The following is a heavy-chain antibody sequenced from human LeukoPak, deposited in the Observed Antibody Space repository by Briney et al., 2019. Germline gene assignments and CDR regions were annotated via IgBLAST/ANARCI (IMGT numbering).Heavy chain of an antibody. CDR2: INAATGNT. CDR1: GYTFTNYA. D-gene: IGHD4-17*01. Sequence: ASVKVSCKASGYTFTNYAIHWVRQAPGQRLEVMGWINAATGNTKYSQNFQGRITITRDTSASTAYMELNSLRSEDTAVYFCARALFFYGDFPYFDYWGQGALVTVSS. J-gene: IGHJ4*02. V-gene: IGHV1-3*01. CDR3: ARALFFYGDFPYFDY.